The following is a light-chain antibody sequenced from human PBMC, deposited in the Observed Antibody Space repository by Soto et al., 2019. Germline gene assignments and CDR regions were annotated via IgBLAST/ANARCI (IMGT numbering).Light chain of an antibody. CDR1: QNIGNK. CDR2: DTS. Sequence: EIVMTQSPATLSVSPGGRATLSCRASQNIGNKLAWYQHKPGQAPRVLIYDTSTRAAGIPARFSGSGSETNFTLTIITLQSEDFAVYYCSITFGQGTRLEGK. J-gene: IGKJ5*01. CDR3: SIT. V-gene: IGKV3-15*01.